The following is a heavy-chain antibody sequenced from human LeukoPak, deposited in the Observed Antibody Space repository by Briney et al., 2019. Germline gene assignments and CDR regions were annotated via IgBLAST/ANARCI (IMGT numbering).Heavy chain of an antibody. Sequence: ASVKVSCKASGYTFTSYGISWVRQAPGQGLEWMGWISAYNGNTNYAQMLQGRVTMTTDTSTSTAYMELRSLRSDDTAVYYCARDLRYSSSWYEKGDYWGQGTLVTVSS. CDR3: ARDLRYSSSWYEKGDY. J-gene: IGHJ4*02. CDR2: ISAYNGNT. V-gene: IGHV1-18*01. CDR1: GYTFTSYG. D-gene: IGHD6-13*01.